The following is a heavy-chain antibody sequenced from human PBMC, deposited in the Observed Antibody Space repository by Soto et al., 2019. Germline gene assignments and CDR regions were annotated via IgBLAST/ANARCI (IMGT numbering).Heavy chain of an antibody. Sequence: ELQLLESGGGLVQPGWSLRLSCAASGFTFSSYAMSWVRQAPGKGLEWVSAFSGSGGSTYYADSVKGRFTISRDNSKNALYLQWNSLRAEDTAVYYCAKARSYAILAGYYRGQFDYWGQGTLVTVSS. V-gene: IGHV3-23*01. D-gene: IGHD3-9*01. CDR3: AKARSYAILAGYYRGQFDY. CDR2: FSGSGGST. CDR1: GFTFSSYA. J-gene: IGHJ4*02.